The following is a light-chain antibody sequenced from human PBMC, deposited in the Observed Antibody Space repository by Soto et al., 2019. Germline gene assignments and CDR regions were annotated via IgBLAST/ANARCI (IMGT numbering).Light chain of an antibody. CDR1: SSDVGRYNY. J-gene: IGLJ1*01. CDR2: DVS. CDR3: CAYAGSPYV. Sequence: QSALTQPRSVSGSPGQSVTISCTGTSSDVGRYNYVSWYQHHPGKAPKLMSYDVSTRPSGVPDRFSGSKSGTTASLTISGLQAEDEADYYCCAYAGSPYVFGTGTKVTVL. V-gene: IGLV2-11*01.